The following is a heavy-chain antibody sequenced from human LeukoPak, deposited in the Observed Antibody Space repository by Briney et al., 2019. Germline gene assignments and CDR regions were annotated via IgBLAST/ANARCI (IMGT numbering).Heavy chain of an antibody. CDR3: ARRGGYCSSASCSNWFDP. J-gene: IGHJ5*02. CDR2: IYYSGST. CDR1: GGSISSSSYY. V-gene: IGHV4-39*01. D-gene: IGHD2-2*01. Sequence: SETLSLTCTVSGGSISSSSYYWGWIRQPPGKGLEWIGSIYYSGSTYYNPSLKSRVTISVDTSKNQFSLKLSSVTAADTAVYYCARRGGYCSSASCSNWFDPWGQGTLVTVSS.